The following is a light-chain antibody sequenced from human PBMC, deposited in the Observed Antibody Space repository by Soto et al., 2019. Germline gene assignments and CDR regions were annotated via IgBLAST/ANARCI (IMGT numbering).Light chain of an antibody. CDR3: QQRSDWPIT. J-gene: IGKJ5*01. CDR1: QSVSRY. Sequence: EVVLTQSPATLSLSPGERATLSCRASQSVSRYLAWYQQKPGQAPRLLIFDASNRATGIPARFSASGSGTDFTLTIRSLESEDSAVYYCQQRSDWPITFGQGTRLDIK. V-gene: IGKV3-11*01. CDR2: DAS.